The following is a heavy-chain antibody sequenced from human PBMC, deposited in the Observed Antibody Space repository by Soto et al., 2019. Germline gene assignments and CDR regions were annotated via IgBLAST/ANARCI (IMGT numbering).Heavy chain of an antibody. CDR2: IWYDGSNK. Sequence: GGSLRLSCAASGFTFSSYGMHWVRQAPGKGLEWVAVIWYDGSNKYYADSVKSRFTISRDNSKNTLYLQMNSLRAEDTAVYYCARDPHYYGSGSHAPPYYYYYGMDVWGQGTTVTVSS. D-gene: IGHD3-10*01. J-gene: IGHJ6*02. CDR1: GFTFSSYG. CDR3: ARDPHYYGSGSHAPPYYYYYGMDV. V-gene: IGHV3-33*01.